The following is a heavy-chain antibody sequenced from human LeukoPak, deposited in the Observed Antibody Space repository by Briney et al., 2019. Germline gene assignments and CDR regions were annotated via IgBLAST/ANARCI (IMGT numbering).Heavy chain of an antibody. Sequence: PGGSLRLSCAASGFTFTNYGIHWVRQAPGQGLEWVALITYDGYYKYYSDSVKGRFTISSDTSKNTLYLQMNSLRAEDTAVYYCARDLSPVVRASPMGYWGQGTPVTVSS. CDR1: GFTFTNYG. CDR3: ARDLSPVVRASPMGY. CDR2: ITYDGYYK. V-gene: IGHV3-30*03. J-gene: IGHJ4*02. D-gene: IGHD3-10*01.